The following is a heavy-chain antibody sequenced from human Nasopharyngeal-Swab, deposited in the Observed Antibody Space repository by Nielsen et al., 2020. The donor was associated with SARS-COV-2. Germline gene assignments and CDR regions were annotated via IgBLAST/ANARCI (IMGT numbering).Heavy chain of an antibody. V-gene: IGHV3-48*03. CDR2: ISSSGSTI. Sequence: GGSLRLSCAASGFTFSSYEMNWVRQAPGKGLEWVSYISSSGSTIYYADSVKGRFTISRDNAKNSLHLQMNSLRAEDTAVYYCARADWYCFDYWGQGTLVTVSS. J-gene: IGHJ4*02. CDR3: ARADWYCFDY. D-gene: IGHD3-9*01. CDR1: GFTFSSYE.